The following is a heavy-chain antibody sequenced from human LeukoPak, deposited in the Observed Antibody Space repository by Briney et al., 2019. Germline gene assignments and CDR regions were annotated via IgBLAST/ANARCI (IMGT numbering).Heavy chain of an antibody. D-gene: IGHD7-27*01. Sequence: SETLCLTCTVSGVSISSGDYYWSWIRQPPGKGLEWIGYIYYSGSTYYNPSLKSRVTISVDTSKNQFCLKLSSVTAADTAVYYCARDLSTGDRRLKAFDIWGQGTMVTVSS. CDR3: ARDLSTGDRRLKAFDI. CDR1: GVSISSGDYY. V-gene: IGHV4-30-4*08. CDR2: IYYSGST. J-gene: IGHJ3*02.